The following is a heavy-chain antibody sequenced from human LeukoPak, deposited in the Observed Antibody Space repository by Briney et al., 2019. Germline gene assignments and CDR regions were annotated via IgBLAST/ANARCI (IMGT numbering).Heavy chain of an antibody. CDR1: GGSISSGSYY. J-gene: IGHJ4*02. CDR2: IYTSGST. Sequence: SETLSLTCTVSGGSISSGSYYWSWIRQPAGKGLEWIGRIYTSGSTNYNPSLKSRVTISVDTSKNQFSLNLSSVTAADTAVYYCARHMLGGKRSFDSWGQGTLVTVSS. D-gene: IGHD4-23*01. V-gene: IGHV4-61*02. CDR3: ARHMLGGKRSFDS.